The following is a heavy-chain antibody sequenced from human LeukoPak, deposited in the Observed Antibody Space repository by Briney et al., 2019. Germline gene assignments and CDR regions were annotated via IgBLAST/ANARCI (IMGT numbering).Heavy chain of an antibody. CDR1: GGSFSGYY. J-gene: IGHJ4*02. V-gene: IGHV4-34*01. CDR2: INHSGST. D-gene: IGHD3-22*01. CDR3: ARQGYDRGD. Sequence: PSETLSLTCAVYGGSFSGYYWSWIRQPPGKGLEWIGEINHSGSTNYNPSLKSRVTISVDTPKNQFSLKLSSVTAADTAVYYCARQGYDRGDWGQGTLVTVSS.